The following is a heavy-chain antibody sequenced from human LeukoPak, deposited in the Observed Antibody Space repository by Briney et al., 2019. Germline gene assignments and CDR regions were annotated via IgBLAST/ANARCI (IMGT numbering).Heavy chain of an antibody. CDR3: ASSGSMIGAVDY. V-gene: IGHV3-23*01. D-gene: IGHD3-22*01. J-gene: IGHJ4*02. Sequence: PGGSLRLSCAASAFTFGSYAMGWVRQAPGKGLEWVSVISGSGGSTYYADSVKGRFTISRDNSKNTLYLQMNSLRAEDTAVYYCASSGSMIGAVDYWGQGTLVTVSS. CDR1: AFTFGSYA. CDR2: ISGSGGST.